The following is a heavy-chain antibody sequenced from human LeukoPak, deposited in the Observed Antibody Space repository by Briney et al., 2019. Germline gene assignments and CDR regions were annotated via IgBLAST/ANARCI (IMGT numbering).Heavy chain of an antibody. CDR1: GFTFSSYW. CDR3: VRDGYKGYFDY. D-gene: IGHD5-24*01. CDR2: IKADGSEK. J-gene: IGHJ4*02. V-gene: IGHV3-7*01. Sequence: PGGSLSLSCAASGFTFSSYWMSWVRQAPGKGLEGVANIKADGSEKYYVDSVKGRFTISRDNAKDSLYLQMNSLRAEDAAVYYCVRDGYKGYFDYWGQGTLVTVSS.